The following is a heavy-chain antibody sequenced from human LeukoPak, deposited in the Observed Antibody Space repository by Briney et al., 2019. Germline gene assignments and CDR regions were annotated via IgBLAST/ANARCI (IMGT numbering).Heavy chain of an antibody. CDR1: GFTVSSNY. CDR2: IYSGGST. J-gene: IGHJ3*02. CDR3: ARFSRRDAFDI. V-gene: IGHV3-66*01. Sequence: GGSLRLSCAASGFTVSSNYMSRVRQAPGKGLEWVSVIYSGGSTYYADSVKGRFTISRDNSKNTLYLQMNSLRAEDTAVYYCARFSRRDAFDIWGQGTMVTVSS.